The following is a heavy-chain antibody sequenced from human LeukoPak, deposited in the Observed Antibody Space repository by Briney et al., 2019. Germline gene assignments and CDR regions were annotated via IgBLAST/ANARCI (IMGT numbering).Heavy chain of an antibody. CDR1: GGSISSGSYY. CDR2: IYTSGST. V-gene: IGHV4-61*02. J-gene: IGHJ5*02. D-gene: IGHD3-22*01. Sequence: SQTLSLTCTVSGGSISSGSYYWSWIRQPAGKGLEWIGRIYTSGSTNYNPSLKSRVTISVDTSKNQFSLKLSSVTAADTAVYYCARDRDYYNIPQGWFDPWGQGTLVTVSS. CDR3: ARDRDYYNIPQGWFDP.